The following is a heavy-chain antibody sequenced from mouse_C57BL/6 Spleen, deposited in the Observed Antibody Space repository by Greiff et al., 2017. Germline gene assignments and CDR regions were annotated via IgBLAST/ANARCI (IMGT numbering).Heavy chain of an antibody. CDR3: ARPYDYDYAMDY. V-gene: IGHV5-6*01. CDR2: ISRGGSYT. Sequence: EVKLVESGGDLVKPGGSLKLSCAASGFTFSSYGMSWVRQTPDKRLEWVATISRGGSYTYYPDSVKGRFTISRDNAKNTLYLQMSSLKSEDTAMYYCARPYDYDYAMDYWGQGTSVTVSS. J-gene: IGHJ4*01. D-gene: IGHD2-4*01. CDR1: GFTFSSYG.